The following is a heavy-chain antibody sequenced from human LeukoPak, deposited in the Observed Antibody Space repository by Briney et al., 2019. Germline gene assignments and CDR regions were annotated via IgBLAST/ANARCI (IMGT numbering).Heavy chain of an antibody. CDR3: QWLQFSELDY. Sequence: GSLRLSCAASGFPFSSYSMNWVRQAPGKGLEWVSSISSSSSYIYYADSVKGRFTISRDNAKNSLYLQMNSLRAEDTAVYYCQWLQFSELDYWGQGTLVTVSS. CDR1: GFPFSSYS. CDR2: ISSSSSYI. J-gene: IGHJ4*02. V-gene: IGHV3-21*01. D-gene: IGHD5-24*01.